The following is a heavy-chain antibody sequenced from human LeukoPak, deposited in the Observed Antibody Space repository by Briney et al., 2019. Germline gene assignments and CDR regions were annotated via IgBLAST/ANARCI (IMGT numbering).Heavy chain of an antibody. CDR1: GGSISSSSYY. CDR3: ARVGGVWGNYRFLNWYFDL. Sequence: SETLSLTCTVSGGSISSSSYYWGWIRQPPGKGLEWIGSIYYSGSTYYNPSLKSRVTISVDTSRNEFSLNLTSVTAADTAVYYCARVGGVWGNYRFLNWYFDLWSRGTLVTVSS. J-gene: IGHJ2*01. CDR2: IYYSGST. V-gene: IGHV4-39*07. D-gene: IGHD3-16*02.